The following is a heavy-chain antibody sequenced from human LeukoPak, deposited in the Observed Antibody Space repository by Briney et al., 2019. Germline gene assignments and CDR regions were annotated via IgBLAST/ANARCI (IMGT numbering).Heavy chain of an antibody. CDR2: ISYDGSNK. CDR1: GFTFSSYG. Sequence: TGGSLRLSCGASGFTFSSYGMHWVRQAPGKGLEWVAVISYDGSNKYYVDSVKGRFTISRDNSKNTLYLQMNSLRGEDTAVYYCAKDEGRVPAAIRRGGEPPYWGQGTLVTVSS. CDR3: AKDEGRVPAAIRRGGEPPY. J-gene: IGHJ4*02. V-gene: IGHV3-30*18. D-gene: IGHD2-2*01.